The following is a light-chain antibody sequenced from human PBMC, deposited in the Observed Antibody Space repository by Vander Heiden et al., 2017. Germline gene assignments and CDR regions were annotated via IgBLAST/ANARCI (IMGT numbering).Light chain of an antibody. Sequence: IQMTHSSSSLSASVGDRVTITCRASQSVSSYVNWYQQKPGKAPKVLISGSSSLHRGVPSTFRGRGPATDFSLTIRSLQPEDLTTSSCQESDTTPRTFGQGTKLELK. CDR2: GSS. CDR1: QSVSSY. J-gene: IGKJ2*01. CDR3: QESDTTPRT. V-gene: IGKV1-39*01.